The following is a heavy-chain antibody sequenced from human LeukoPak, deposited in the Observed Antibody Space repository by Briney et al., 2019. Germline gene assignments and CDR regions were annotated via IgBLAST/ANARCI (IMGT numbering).Heavy chain of an antibody. CDR3: ARGPAVADYFQYYYIDV. J-gene: IGHJ6*03. V-gene: IGHV3-48*01. CDR2: ISTSSSTI. Sequence: GGSLRLSCAASGFTFRDYSMNWVRLAPGKGLEWVSYISTSSSTIKYADSVKGRFTISRDNAKNSLYLQMNSLRAADMAVYFCARGPAVADYFQYYYIDVWGKGTTVTVSS. CDR1: GFTFRDYS. D-gene: IGHD6-19*01.